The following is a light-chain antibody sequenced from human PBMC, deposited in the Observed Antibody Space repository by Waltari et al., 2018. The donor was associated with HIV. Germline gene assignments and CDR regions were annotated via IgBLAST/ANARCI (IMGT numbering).Light chain of an antibody. CDR1: RSVLYSSNNNTF. CDR2: WAS. V-gene: IGKV4-1*01. Sequence: DIVMTQSPDSLPVSLGERATINCQPSRSVLYSSNNNTFLAWYQQKPGKPPNPLISWASTRESGVPDRFRGSGSGTDFTLTVSSLQAEDVAVYYCQQYYTTPLTFGQGTRVEV. J-gene: IGKJ1*01. CDR3: QQYYTTPLT.